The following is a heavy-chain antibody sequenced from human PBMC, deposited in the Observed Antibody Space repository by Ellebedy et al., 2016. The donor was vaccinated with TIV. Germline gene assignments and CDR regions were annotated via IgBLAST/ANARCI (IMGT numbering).Heavy chain of an antibody. CDR3: AKPFLMVYAPFDY. V-gene: IGHV3-53*01. D-gene: IGHD2-8*01. CDR2: IYSGVSGGST. J-gene: IGHJ4*02. Sequence: GESLKISCAASGFSLNVNYMSWVRQAPGKALEWASIIYSGVSGGSTYYADSVKRRFTISRDNSKNTLYLQMNSLRAEDTAVYYCAKPFLMVYAPFDYWGQGTLVTVSS. CDR1: GFSLNVNY.